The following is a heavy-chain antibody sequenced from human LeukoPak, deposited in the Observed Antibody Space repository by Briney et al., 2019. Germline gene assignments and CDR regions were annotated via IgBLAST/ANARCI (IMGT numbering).Heavy chain of an antibody. J-gene: IGHJ4*02. CDR1: GFTFVGNA. D-gene: IGHD5-24*01. V-gene: IGHV3-23*01. Sequence: GGSLRLSSATSGFTFVGNAMSWVRQAPGKGLEWVSGVSGSDGSSHYADSVKGRFTISVDNSKNTLHLQMNSLRAEDTAVYYCAKGGLGGYNAVFDHWGQGTLVTVSS. CDR2: VSGSDGSS. CDR3: AKGGLGGYNAVFDH.